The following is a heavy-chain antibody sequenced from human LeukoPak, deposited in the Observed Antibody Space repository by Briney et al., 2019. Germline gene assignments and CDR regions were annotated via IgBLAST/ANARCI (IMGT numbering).Heavy chain of an antibody. CDR3: AREAVTISALVRTQTTKRPHRFDP. Sequence: SVKVSCKASGGTFSSYAISWVRQAPGQGLEWMGGIIPIFGTANYAQKFRGRVTITADKSTRTAYMELSSLRSEDTAVYYCAREAVTISALVRTQTTKRPHRFDPWGQGTLVTVSS. D-gene: IGHD3-3*01. V-gene: IGHV1-69*06. CDR2: IIPIFGTA. J-gene: IGHJ5*02. CDR1: GGTFSSYA.